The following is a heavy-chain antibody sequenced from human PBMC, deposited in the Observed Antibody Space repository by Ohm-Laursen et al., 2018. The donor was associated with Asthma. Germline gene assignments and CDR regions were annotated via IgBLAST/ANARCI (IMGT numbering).Heavy chain of an antibody. J-gene: IGHJ4*02. CDR2: IYYSGST. V-gene: IGHV4-39*07. Sequence: SDTLSLTWTVSGGSISSSSYYWGWIRQPPGKGLEWIGSIYYSGSTYYNPSLKSRVTISVDTSKNQFSLTLSSVTAADTAVYYCARGGAAMVIGFWGQGTLVTVSS. CDR3: ARGGAAMVIGF. CDR1: GGSISSSSYY. D-gene: IGHD5-18*01.